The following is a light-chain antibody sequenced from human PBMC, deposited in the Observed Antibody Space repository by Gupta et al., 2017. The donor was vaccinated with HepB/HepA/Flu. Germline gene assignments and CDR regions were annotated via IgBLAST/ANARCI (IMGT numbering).Light chain of an antibody. J-gene: IGKJ4*01. CDR1: QSVSSSY. CDR3: QQEGSSPLT. Sequence: EIVLTQSPGTLSLSPGERATLSCRASQSVSSSYLAWYQQKPGQAPRLLIYGASSRATGIPDRFSGSGSGTDFTLTISRLEPEDFAVYYCQQEGSSPLTFGGGTKVVIK. CDR2: GAS. V-gene: IGKV3-20*01.